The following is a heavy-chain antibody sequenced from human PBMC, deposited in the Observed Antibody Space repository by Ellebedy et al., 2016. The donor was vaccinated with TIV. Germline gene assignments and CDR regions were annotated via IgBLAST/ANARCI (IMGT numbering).Heavy chain of an antibody. CDR3: ARAAPGTSRDY. CDR1: GFSFSYYW. Sequence: GGSLRLXCAASGFSFSYYWMSWVRQAPGKGLEWVANIKEDGSEKDYMDSVRGRFTISRDNAKNLLYLQINSLRAEDTAVYYCARAAPGTSRDYWGQGTLVTVSS. J-gene: IGHJ4*02. D-gene: IGHD6-13*01. V-gene: IGHV3-7*01. CDR2: IKEDGSEK.